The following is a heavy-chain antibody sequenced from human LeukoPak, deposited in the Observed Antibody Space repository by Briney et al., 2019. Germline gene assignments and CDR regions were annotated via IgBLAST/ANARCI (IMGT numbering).Heavy chain of an antibody. Sequence: GGSLRLSCAASGFTFNSYDMHWVRQPPGKGLEWVAFMGYDGSIKYYADSVNGRFTISRDNSKNTLYLQMDSLRFEDTALYYLAREFHYDYDILTGYYPWGQGTLVTVSS. CDR1: GFTFNSYD. CDR3: AREFHYDYDILTGYYP. D-gene: IGHD3-9*01. V-gene: IGHV3-30*02. CDR2: MGYDGSIK. J-gene: IGHJ5*02.